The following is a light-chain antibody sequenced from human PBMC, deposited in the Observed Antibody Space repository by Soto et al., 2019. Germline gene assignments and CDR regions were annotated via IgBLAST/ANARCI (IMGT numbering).Light chain of an antibody. CDR2: DVS. J-gene: IGLJ1*01. CDR3: SSYTSSSTLYV. CDR1: SSDAGGYNY. V-gene: IGLV2-14*01. Sequence: QSVLTQPASVSGSPGQSITISCTGTSSDAGGYNYVSWYQQHPGKAPKLMIYDVSNRPSGVSNRFSGSKSGNTASLTISGLQAEDDADYYCSSYTSSSTLYVFGTGTKVTVL.